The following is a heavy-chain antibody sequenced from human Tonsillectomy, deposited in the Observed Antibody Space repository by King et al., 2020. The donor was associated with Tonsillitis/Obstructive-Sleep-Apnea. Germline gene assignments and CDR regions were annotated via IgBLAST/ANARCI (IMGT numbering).Heavy chain of an antibody. D-gene: IGHD6-6*01. CDR3: AXXSSEXXSSSXSY. CDR1: GFTFSSYG. CDR2: ISYDGSNK. J-gene: IGHJ4*02. Sequence: VQLVESGGGVVQPGRSLRLSCAASGFTFSSYGMHWVRQAPGKGLEWVAVISYDGSNKYYADSVKGRFTISRDNSKNKLYLQMNSLRAEDTAVYYCAXXSSEXXSSSXSYWXXGTLVTVXS. V-gene: IGHV3-30*03.